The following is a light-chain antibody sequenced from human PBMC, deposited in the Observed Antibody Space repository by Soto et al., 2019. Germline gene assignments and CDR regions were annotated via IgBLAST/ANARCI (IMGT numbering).Light chain of an antibody. Sequence: QSALTQPASVSGSPGQSITISCTGSDVGRYNYVSWYQQHPGKAPKLIIYGVTNRPFGVSNRFSASKSGTTASLTISGLQAEDEADYFCTSYTGTHTVVFGGGTKLTVL. CDR1: DVGRYNY. V-gene: IGLV2-14*01. CDR2: GVT. J-gene: IGLJ2*01. CDR3: TSYTGTHTVV.